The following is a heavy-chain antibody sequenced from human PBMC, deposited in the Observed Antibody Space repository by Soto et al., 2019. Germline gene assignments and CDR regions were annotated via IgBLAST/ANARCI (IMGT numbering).Heavy chain of an antibody. CDR1: GDTLTELS. CDR3: VTWAVTTFYDSSGSDAFDI. J-gene: IGHJ3*02. Sequence: ASVKDSCKVSGDTLTELSMHWGRQAPRKGLEWMGGFDPEDGETIYAQNFQGRVTMTEDTSTDTAYMELSSLRSEDTVVYYCVTWAVTTFYDSSGSDAFDIWGQGTMVTVSS. D-gene: IGHD3-22*01. CDR2: FDPEDGET. V-gene: IGHV1-24*01.